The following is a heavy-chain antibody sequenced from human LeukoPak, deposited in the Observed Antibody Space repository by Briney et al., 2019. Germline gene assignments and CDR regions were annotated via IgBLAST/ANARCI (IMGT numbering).Heavy chain of an antibody. Sequence: PGGSLRLSCAASGFTFSSYWMSWVRQAPGKGLEWVASIKPDGSEKYSVDSVKGRFTISRDNAKNSLYLQMNSLRAEDTAVYYCARDRGYSSFDYWGQGTLVTVSS. CDR2: IKPDGSEK. V-gene: IGHV3-7*01. CDR3: ARDRGYSSFDY. CDR1: GFTFSSYW. J-gene: IGHJ4*02. D-gene: IGHD6-19*01.